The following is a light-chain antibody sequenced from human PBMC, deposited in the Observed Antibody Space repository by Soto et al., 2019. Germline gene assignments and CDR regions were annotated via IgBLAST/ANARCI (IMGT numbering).Light chain of an antibody. CDR1: QAIRTA. J-gene: IGKJ1*01. Sequence: IQLTQTPSSLYASVGDRVTITCRASQAIRTALGWYQQKPGKAPKLLIYKASTLKSGVPSRFSGSGSGTEFTLTISSLQPDDFATYYCQHYNSYSEAFGQGTKVDI. CDR2: KAS. CDR3: QHYNSYSEA. V-gene: IGKV1-5*03.